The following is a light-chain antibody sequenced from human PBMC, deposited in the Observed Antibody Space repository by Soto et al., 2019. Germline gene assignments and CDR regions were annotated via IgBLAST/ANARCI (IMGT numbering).Light chain of an antibody. V-gene: IGLV2-8*01. CDR1: SSDIGGYHH. CDR3: FSYSDTYTYL. J-gene: IGLJ1*01. Sequence: QSALTQPPSASGSPGQSVTISCIGTSSDIGGYHHDSWYQQYPGKAPRVMIYDVSERPSGVPDRFSGSKSGNTASLTVSGLQAEDEADYYCFSYSDTYTYLFGTGTKLTVL. CDR2: DVS.